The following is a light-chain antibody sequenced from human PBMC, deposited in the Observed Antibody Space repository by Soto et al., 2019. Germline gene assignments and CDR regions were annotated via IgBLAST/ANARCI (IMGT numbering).Light chain of an antibody. V-gene: IGKV1-39*01. Sequence: DIQMTQSPSSLSASVGDRVTISCRASESVSRYLNWYQQKVGKAPTLLIYAVSVLESGVPSRFSGTGSGTDFTLTISSLQPEDFATYYCQQSYSNPRTFGQGTQVGIK. CDR3: QQSYSNPRT. CDR1: ESVSRY. J-gene: IGKJ1*01. CDR2: AVS.